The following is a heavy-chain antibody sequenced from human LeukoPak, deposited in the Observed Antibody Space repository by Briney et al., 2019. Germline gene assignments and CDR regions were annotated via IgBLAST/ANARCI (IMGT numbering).Heavy chain of an antibody. CDR1: GFTFSTYA. Sequence: PGGSLRLSCAASGFTFSTYAMHWVRQAPGKGLEWVAVISYDGTNKYYADSVKGRFTISRDNAKNSLYLQMNSLRAEDTAVYYCARDFTAIGSYYYYYMDVWGKGTTVTVSS. V-gene: IGHV3-30*04. CDR3: ARDFTAIGSYYYYYMDV. J-gene: IGHJ6*03. D-gene: IGHD5-18*01. CDR2: ISYDGTNK.